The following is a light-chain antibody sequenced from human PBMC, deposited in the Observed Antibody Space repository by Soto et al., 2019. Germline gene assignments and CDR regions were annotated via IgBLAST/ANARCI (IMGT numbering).Light chain of an antibody. CDR3: CSYAGTYTWV. CDR1: YSDVGSYDL. J-gene: IGLJ3*02. CDR2: EVT. Sequence: QSVLTQPASVSGSPRQSITISCTGSYSDVGSYDLVSWFQQHPGKVPKLVIYEVTKRPSGVSDRFSAAKSGSTASLTISGLQAEDEADYYCCSYAGTYTWVFGGGTKLTVL. V-gene: IGLV2-23*02.